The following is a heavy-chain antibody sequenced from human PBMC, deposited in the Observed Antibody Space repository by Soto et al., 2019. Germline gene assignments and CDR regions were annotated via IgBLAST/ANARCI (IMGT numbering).Heavy chain of an antibody. CDR2: TYTSGST. CDR3: ARSVKYSSSSFYYYGMDV. V-gene: IGHV4-4*07. Sequence: SETLSLTCTVSGGSISSYYWSWIRQPAGKGLEWIGRTYTSGSTNYNPSLKSRVTMSVDTSKNQFCLKLSSVTAADTAVYYCARSVKYSSSSFYYYGMDVWGQGTTVTVSS. CDR1: GGSISSYY. J-gene: IGHJ6*02. D-gene: IGHD6-6*01.